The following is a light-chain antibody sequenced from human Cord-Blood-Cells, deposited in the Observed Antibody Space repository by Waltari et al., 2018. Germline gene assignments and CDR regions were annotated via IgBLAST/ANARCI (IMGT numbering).Light chain of an antibody. Sequence: EIVLTQSPGTLSLSPGERATLSCRASQRVSRSYLAWYQQKPGQAPRLLIYGASSRATGIPDRFSGSESGTDFTLTISRLEPEDFAVYYCQQYGSSPYTFGQGTKLEIK. J-gene: IGKJ2*01. CDR1: QRVSRSY. V-gene: IGKV3-20*01. CDR3: QQYGSSPYT. CDR2: GAS.